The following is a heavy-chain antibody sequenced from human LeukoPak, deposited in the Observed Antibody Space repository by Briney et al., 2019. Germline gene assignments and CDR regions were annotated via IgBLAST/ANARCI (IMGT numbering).Heavy chain of an antibody. CDR3: ARGGYSYPFDY. V-gene: IGHV1-69*04. Sequence: SVKVSCKASGGTFSSYAISWVRQAPGQGLEWMGRIIPILGIANYAQKFQGRVTITADESTSTAYMELSSLRFEDTAVYYCARGGYSYPFDYWGQGTLVTVSS. J-gene: IGHJ4*02. CDR1: GGTFSSYA. CDR2: IIPILGIA. D-gene: IGHD5-18*01.